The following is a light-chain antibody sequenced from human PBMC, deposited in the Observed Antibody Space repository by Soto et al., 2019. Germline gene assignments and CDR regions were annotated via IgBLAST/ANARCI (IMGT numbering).Light chain of an antibody. Sequence: EIVLTQSPGTLSLSPGETATLSCRASQTVNSDYLAWFQQRPGQAPRLLIFATSRRATDIPDRFSGSGSGTDFTLAIRRLEPEDFAIYYCQQYHIRPYTFGQGTKLEIK. CDR1: QTVNSDY. CDR3: QQYHIRPYT. V-gene: IGKV3-20*01. J-gene: IGKJ2*01. CDR2: ATS.